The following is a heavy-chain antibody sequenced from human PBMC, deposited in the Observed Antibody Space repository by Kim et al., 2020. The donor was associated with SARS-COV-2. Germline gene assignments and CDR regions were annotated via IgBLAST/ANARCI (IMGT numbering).Heavy chain of an antibody. CDR3: ARGSRQLLYFASRLYYFDY. D-gene: IGHD2-2*02. Sequence: SVKVSCKASGGTFSSYAISWVRQAPGQGLEWMGGIIPIFGTANYAQKFQGRVTITADESTSTAYMELSSLRSEDTAVYYCARGSRQLLYFASRLYYFDYWGQGTLVTV. V-gene: IGHV1-69*13. CDR1: GGTFSSYA. J-gene: IGHJ4*02. CDR2: IIPIFGTA.